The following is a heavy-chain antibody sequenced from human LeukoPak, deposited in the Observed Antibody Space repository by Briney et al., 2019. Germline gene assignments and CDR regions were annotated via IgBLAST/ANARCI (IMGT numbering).Heavy chain of an antibody. CDR1: GGSISSYY. J-gene: IGHJ4*02. D-gene: IGHD3-3*01. CDR3: ASRSSIWSGYQDTLYYFDS. Sequence: SETLSLTRTVSGGSISSYYWSWIRQPPGKRLEWIGHIYYSGSTNYHPSLKSRVTIAVDTSKNQFSLKLSSVTAADTAVYYCASRSSIWSGYQDTLYYFDSWGQGTLVTVSS. CDR2: IYYSGST. V-gene: IGHV4-59*01.